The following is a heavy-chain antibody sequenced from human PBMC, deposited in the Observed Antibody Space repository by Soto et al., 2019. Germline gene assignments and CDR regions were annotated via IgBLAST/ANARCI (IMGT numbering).Heavy chain of an antibody. CDR1: GYTFTGYY. CDR2: INPNSGGT. Sequence: GASVKVSCKASGYTFTGYYMHWVRQAPGQGLEWMGWINPNSGGTNYAQKFQGWVTMTGDTSISTAYVELSRLRSDDTAVYYCALSISNAFDIWGQGTMVTVSS. J-gene: IGHJ3*02. CDR3: ALSISNAFDI. V-gene: IGHV1-2*04.